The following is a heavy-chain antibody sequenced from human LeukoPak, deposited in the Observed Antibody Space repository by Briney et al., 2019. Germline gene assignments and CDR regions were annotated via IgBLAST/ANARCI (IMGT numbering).Heavy chain of an antibody. D-gene: IGHD3-9*01. CDR1: GFTFSSYA. V-gene: IGHV3-30-3*01. CDR2: ISYDGSNK. CDR3: AKAGRYFDWLSLDY. J-gene: IGHJ4*02. Sequence: PGGSLRLSCAASGFTFSSYAMHWVRQAPGKGLEWVAVISYDGSNKYYADSVKGRFTISRDNSKNTLYLQMNSLRAEDTAVYYCAKAGRYFDWLSLDYWGQGTLVTVSS.